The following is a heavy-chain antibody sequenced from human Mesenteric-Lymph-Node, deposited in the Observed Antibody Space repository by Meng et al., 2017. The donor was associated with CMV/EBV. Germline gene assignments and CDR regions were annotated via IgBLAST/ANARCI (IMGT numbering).Heavy chain of an antibody. CDR1: GFTFSSYA. Sequence: GRSLRLSCAASGFTFSSYAMSWVRQAPGKGLEWVSAISGSGGSTYYADSVKGRFTISRDNSKNTLYLQMNSLRAEDTAVYYCAKGEGYCSSTSCSYYYYYGMDVWGQGTTVTVSS. J-gene: IGHJ6*02. D-gene: IGHD2-2*01. V-gene: IGHV3-23*01. CDR3: AKGEGYCSSTSCSYYYYYGMDV. CDR2: ISGSGGST.